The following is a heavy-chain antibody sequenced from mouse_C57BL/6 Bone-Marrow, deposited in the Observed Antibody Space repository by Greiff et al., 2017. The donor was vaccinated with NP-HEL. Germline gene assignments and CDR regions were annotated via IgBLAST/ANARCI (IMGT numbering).Heavy chain of an antibody. CDR1: GFTFSSYA. CDR3: ARDTGVGRTWFAY. CDR2: ISDGGSYT. Sequence: EVKLVESGGGLVKPGGSLKLSCAASGFTFSSYAMSWVRQTPEKRLEWVATISDGGSYTYYPDNVKGRFTISRDNAKNNLYLQMSHLKSEDTAMYYCARDTGVGRTWFAYWGQGTLVTVSA. D-gene: IGHD1-3*01. J-gene: IGHJ3*01. V-gene: IGHV5-4*01.